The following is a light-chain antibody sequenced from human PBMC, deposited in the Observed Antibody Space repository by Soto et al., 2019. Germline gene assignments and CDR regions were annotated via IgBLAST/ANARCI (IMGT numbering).Light chain of an antibody. CDR3: QQSNSITWT. V-gene: IGKV1-39*01. CDR2: AAS. J-gene: IGKJ1*01. CDR1: QGISTY. Sequence: DLQMTQSPSSLSASVGDRVTITCRASQGISTYLNWYQQKPGKAPKVLIYAASSLQSGVPSRFSGSGSETDFTLTISSLQPEDFATYSCQQSNSITWTFGQGTKVEIK.